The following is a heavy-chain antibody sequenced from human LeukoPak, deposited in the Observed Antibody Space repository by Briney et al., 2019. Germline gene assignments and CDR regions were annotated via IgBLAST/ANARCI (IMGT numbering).Heavy chain of an antibody. D-gene: IGHD2-15*01. CDR3: ARISTYSRYFDL. Sequence: ASAKVSCKASGYTFTSYDINWVRQATGQGLEWMGWMNPNSGNTGYAQKFQGRVTMTRNTSISTAYMELSSLRSEDTAVYYCARISTYSRYFDLWGRGTLVTVSS. CDR2: MNPNSGNT. V-gene: IGHV1-8*01. CDR1: GYTFTSYD. J-gene: IGHJ2*01.